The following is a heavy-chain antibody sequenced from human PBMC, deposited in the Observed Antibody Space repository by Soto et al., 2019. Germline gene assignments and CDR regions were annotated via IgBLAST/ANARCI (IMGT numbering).Heavy chain of an antibody. D-gene: IGHD3-3*01. V-gene: IGHV3-23*01. J-gene: IGHJ4*02. CDR3: AKDTYFDFWSGYFHFDY. Sequence: GGSLRLSCAASGFTFSSYAMSWVRQAPGKGLEWVSAISGSGGSTYYADSVKGRFTISRDNSKNTLYLQMNSLRAEETAVFYCAKDTYFDFWSGYFHFDYLGQGTLVTVSS. CDR1: GFTFSSYA. CDR2: ISGSGGST.